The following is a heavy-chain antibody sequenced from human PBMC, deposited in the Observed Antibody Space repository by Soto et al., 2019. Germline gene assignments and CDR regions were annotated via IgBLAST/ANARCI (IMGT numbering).Heavy chain of an antibody. D-gene: IGHD6-6*01. V-gene: IGHV4-39*01. CDR1: GGSISSSSYY. J-gene: IGHJ4*02. Sequence: QLQLQESGPGLVKPSETLSLTCTVSGGSISSSSYYWGWIRQPPGKGREWIGSSYYSGSTYYNPSLKSRVTISVDTSKNQFSLKLSSVTAADTAVYYCATNIAARRPFDYWGQGTLVTVSS. CDR2: SYYSGST. CDR3: ATNIAARRPFDY.